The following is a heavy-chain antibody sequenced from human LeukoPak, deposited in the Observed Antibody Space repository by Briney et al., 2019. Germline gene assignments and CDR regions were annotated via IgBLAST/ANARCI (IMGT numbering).Heavy chain of an antibody. CDR3: ARSSTGTTSFNYYYYYYMYV. CDR2: IIPIFGTA. CDR1: GGTFSSYA. V-gene: IGHV1-69*05. D-gene: IGHD1-7*01. J-gene: IGHJ6*03. Sequence: GASVKVSCKASGGTFSSYAISWVRQAPGQGLEWMGGIIPIFGTANYAQKFQGRVTITTDESTSTAYMELSSLRSEDTAVYYCARSSTGTTSFNYYYYYYMYVWGKGTTVTVSS.